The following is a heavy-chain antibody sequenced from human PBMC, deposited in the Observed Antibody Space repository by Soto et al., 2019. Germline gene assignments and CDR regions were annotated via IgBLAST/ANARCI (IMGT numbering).Heavy chain of an antibody. J-gene: IGHJ4*02. CDR3: ARGRGLLLFDY. D-gene: IGHD2-21*02. CDR2: ISHSGTT. Sequence: VQLQESGPRLVKPSQTLSLTCSVSGGAIRSGNYYWTWIRQSPGKGLEWLGHISHSGTTAYNPSLQSRATFSLDAAQNQFSLRLTSVTVADTALYFCARGRGLLLFDYWGQGAMVAVSS. V-gene: IGHV4-30-4*01. CDR1: GGAIRSGNYY.